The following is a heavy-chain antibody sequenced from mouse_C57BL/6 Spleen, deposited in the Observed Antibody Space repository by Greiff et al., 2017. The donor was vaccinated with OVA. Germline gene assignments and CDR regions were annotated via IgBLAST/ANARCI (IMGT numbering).Heavy chain of an antibody. V-gene: IGHV1-55*01. D-gene: IGHD2-4*01. CDR2: IYPGSGST. Sequence: QVQLQQPGAELVKPGASVKMSCKASGYTFTSYWITWVKQRPGQGLEWIGDIYPGSGSTNYNEKFKSKATLTVDTSSSTAYMQLSSLTSEDSAVYYCARRDDYDGEGLYYYAMDYWGQGTSVTVSS. J-gene: IGHJ4*01. CDR3: ARRDDYDGEGLYYYAMDY. CDR1: GYTFTSYW.